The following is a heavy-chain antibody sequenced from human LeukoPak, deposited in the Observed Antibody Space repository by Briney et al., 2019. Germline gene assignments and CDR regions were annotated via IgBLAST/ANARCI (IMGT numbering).Heavy chain of an antibody. V-gene: IGHV1-18*01. Sequence: GASVKVSCKTSGYTFTTYGVSWVRQAPGQGLEWMGWISGYNGNTKYAQQFQGRLTLTTDTSTSTSYMELTSLRSDDTAVYYCAREGRNRSFDYWGQGTLVTVSS. CDR1: GYTFTTYG. J-gene: IGHJ4*02. D-gene: IGHD1-14*01. CDR2: ISGYNGNT. CDR3: AREGRNRSFDY.